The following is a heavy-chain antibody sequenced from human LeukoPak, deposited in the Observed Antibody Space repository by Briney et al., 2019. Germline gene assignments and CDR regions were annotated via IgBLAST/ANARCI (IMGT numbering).Heavy chain of an antibody. D-gene: IGHD3-16*02. CDR2: IYYSGST. J-gene: IGHJ4*02. V-gene: IGHV4-59*12. CDR3: ARGPTNTYYDYVWGSYRYTPYFDY. CDR1: GGSISSYY. Sequence: SETLSLTCTVSGGSISSYYWSWIRQPPGKGLEWIGYIYYSGSTNYNPSLKSRVTISVDTSKNQFSLKLSSVTAADTAVYYCARGPTNTYYDYVWGSYRYTPYFDYWGQGTLVTVSS.